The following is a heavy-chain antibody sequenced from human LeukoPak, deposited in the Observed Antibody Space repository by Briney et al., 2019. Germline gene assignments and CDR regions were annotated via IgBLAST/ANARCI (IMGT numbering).Heavy chain of an antibody. CDR3: ARAPSGAYCSASSCGYLAY. J-gene: IGHJ4*02. CDR2: ISGSGGST. CDR1: GFTFSTYA. Sequence: PGESLRLSCAASGFTFSTYAMTWVRQAPGKGLEWISGISGSGGSTYYADSVKGRFTISRDNSKNTLYLQMNSLRAEDTAVYYCARAPSGAYCSASSCGYLAYWGQGTLVTVSS. D-gene: IGHD2-15*01. V-gene: IGHV3-23*01.